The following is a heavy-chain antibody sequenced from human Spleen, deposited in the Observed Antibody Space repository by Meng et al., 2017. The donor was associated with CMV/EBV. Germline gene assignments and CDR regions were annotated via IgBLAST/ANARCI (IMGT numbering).Heavy chain of an antibody. V-gene: IGHV1-2*02. CDR3: ARAPPLTMVVTPHFDY. Sequence: ASVKVSCKASGYNFTGYYMHWVRQAPGQGLEWMGWINPNSGGTNYAQKFQGRVTMTGDTSITTAYMELSRLRSEDTAVYYCARAPPLTMVVTPHFDYWGQGTLVTVSS. J-gene: IGHJ4*02. CDR2: INPNSGGT. D-gene: IGHD4-23*01. CDR1: GYNFTGYY.